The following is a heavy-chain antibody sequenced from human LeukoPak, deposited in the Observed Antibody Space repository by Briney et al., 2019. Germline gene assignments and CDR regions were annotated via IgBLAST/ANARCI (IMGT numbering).Heavy chain of an antibody. CDR1: GGSISTSSYY. CDR2: IYYSGST. Sequence: SETLSLTCTVSGGSISTSSYYWGWIRQPPGKGLECIGNIYYSGSTYYNPSLKSRVTISVDTSKNQFSLKLSSVTAADTAVYYCARGGIFDYWGQGTLVTVSS. J-gene: IGHJ4*02. CDR3: ARGGIFDY. V-gene: IGHV4-39*07.